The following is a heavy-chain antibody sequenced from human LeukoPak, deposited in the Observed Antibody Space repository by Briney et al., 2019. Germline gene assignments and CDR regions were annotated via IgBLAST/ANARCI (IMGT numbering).Heavy chain of an antibody. D-gene: IGHD3-9*01. CDR3: ARDGYDILTGLGAFDI. CDR1: GGTFSSYA. Sequence: PRASVKVSCKASGGTFSSYAISWVRQAPGQGLEWMGGIIPIFGTANYAQKFQGRVTITTDESTSTAYVELSSLRSEDTAVYYCARDGYDILTGLGAFDIWGQGTMVTVSS. CDR2: IIPIFGTA. V-gene: IGHV1-69*05. J-gene: IGHJ3*02.